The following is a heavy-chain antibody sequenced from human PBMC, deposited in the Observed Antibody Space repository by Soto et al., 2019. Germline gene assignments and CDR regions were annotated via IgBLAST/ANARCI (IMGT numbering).Heavy chain of an antibody. Sequence: QVQLVESGGGVVQPGRSLRLSCAASGCTFSSYAMHWVRQAPGKGLEWVAVISYDGTTQYYADSMKGRFTISRDNSKNTLYLQMHTLRAGDTAVYYCARQNSGWSYDFDYWGLGTLVTVSS. V-gene: IGHV3-30-3*01. CDR2: ISYDGTTQ. CDR3: ARQNSGWSYDFDY. D-gene: IGHD6-19*01. CDR1: GCTFSSYA. J-gene: IGHJ4*02.